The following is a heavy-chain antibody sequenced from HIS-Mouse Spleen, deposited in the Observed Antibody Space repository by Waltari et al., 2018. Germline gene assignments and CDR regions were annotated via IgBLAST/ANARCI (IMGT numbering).Heavy chain of an antibody. V-gene: IGHV1-2*02. D-gene: IGHD7-27*01. CDR2: INPNSGGT. CDR1: GYTFTGYY. CDR3: ARGQLGGFAY. Sequence: QVQLVQSGAEVKKPGASVTVSCKSSGYTFTGYYMHWVRQAPGQGLGWMGWINPNSGGTTHGKKFQARVTQTRETSIRTAYMEMSRLRSDAQAAYYCARGQLGGFAYWGQGTLVTVSS. J-gene: IGHJ4*02.